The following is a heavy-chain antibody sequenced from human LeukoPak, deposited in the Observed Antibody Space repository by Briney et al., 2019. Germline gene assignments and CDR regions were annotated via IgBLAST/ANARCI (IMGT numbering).Heavy chain of an antibody. V-gene: IGHV4-59*04. Sequence: PSETLSLTCTISGGSISSFYWNWIRQPPGKGLEWIGSIWHSGSTYHNPSLKSRVTISVDTSKNQFSLRLNSVTAADTAVYYCATYSYPIIDYWGQGTLVTVSS. CDR3: ATYSYPIIDY. CDR1: GGSISSFY. D-gene: IGHD5-18*01. J-gene: IGHJ4*02. CDR2: IWHSGST.